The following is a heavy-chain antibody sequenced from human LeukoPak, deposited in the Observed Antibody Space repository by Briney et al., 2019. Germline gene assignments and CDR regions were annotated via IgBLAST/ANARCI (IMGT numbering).Heavy chain of an antibody. CDR2: IYYSGST. Sequence: SETLSLTCTVSGGSISSSSYYWGWIRRPPGKGLEWIGTIYYSGSTYYDPSLKSRVTISVDTSKNQFSLKLSSVTAADTAVYYCARIYGSGSWYFDYWGQGTLVTVSS. D-gene: IGHD3-10*01. CDR3: ARIYGSGSWYFDY. J-gene: IGHJ4*02. CDR1: GGSISSSSYY. V-gene: IGHV4-39*07.